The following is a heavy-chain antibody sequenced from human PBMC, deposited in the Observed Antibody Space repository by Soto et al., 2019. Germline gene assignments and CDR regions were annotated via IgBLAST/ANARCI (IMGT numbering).Heavy chain of an antibody. CDR2: IDPSGGKT. Sequence: ASVKVSCQASGYTFTRDQIHWVRQAPGQGLEWMGMIDPSGGKTNYAQKFQGRVTMTRDTSTSTVYMALISLRSEDTAIYFCARVMRSLLSITALDTWGQGTLVTVSS. CDR3: ARVMRSLLSITALDT. CDR1: GYTFTRDQ. V-gene: IGHV1-46*01. J-gene: IGHJ5*02. D-gene: IGHD5-18*01.